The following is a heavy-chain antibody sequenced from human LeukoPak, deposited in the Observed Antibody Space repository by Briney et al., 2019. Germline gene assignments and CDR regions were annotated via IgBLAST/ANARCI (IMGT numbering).Heavy chain of an antibody. Sequence: PGGSLRLFCAASGFTFDDYAMHWVRQAPGKGLEEVSDISWNSGSIGYADSVKGRFTISRDNAKNSLYLKMNSLRAEDTALYYCAARCCSSTSCYNGFDPWGQGTLVTVSS. D-gene: IGHD2-2*01. CDR3: AARCCSSTSCYNGFDP. CDR1: GFTFDDYA. V-gene: IGHV3-9*01. CDR2: ISWNSGSI. J-gene: IGHJ5*02.